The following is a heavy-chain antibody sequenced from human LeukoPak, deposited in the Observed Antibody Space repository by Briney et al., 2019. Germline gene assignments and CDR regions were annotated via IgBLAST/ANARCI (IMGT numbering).Heavy chain of an antibody. Sequence: GGSLRLSCAASGFTFSSYSLNWVRQAPGKGLEWVSSISSSSIYIYYADSLKGRFTISRDNSKNTLYLQMNSLRAEDTAIYYCAKVTYGSGTYGAFDSWGQGTLVTVSS. D-gene: IGHD3-10*01. CDR3: AKVTYGSGTYGAFDS. CDR1: GFTFSSYS. CDR2: ISSSSIYI. V-gene: IGHV3-21*04. J-gene: IGHJ4*02.